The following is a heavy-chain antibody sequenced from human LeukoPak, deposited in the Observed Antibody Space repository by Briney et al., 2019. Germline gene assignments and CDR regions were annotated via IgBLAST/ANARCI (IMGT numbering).Heavy chain of an antibody. V-gene: IGHV5-51*01. J-gene: IGHJ4*02. CDR1: GYSFAIYW. CDR3: AGFGYYYGSGSRVDY. Sequence: GESLKISCQDSGYSFAIYWIGWVRQMPGKGLEWMGIIYPGDSDTRYSPSFQGQVTISADKSISTAYLQWSSLKASDTAMYYCAGFGYYYGSGSRVDYWGQGTLVTVSS. D-gene: IGHD3-10*01. CDR2: IYPGDSDT.